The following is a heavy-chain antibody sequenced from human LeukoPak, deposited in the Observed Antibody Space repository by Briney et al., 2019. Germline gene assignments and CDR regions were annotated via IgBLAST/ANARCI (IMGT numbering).Heavy chain of an antibody. CDR3: ARGESEYYGSGRRLDFFDY. J-gene: IGHJ4*02. V-gene: IGHV4-31*03. Sequence: PSQTLSLTCTVSGGSISSGGYYWSWLRQHPGKGLEWIGYIYYSGSTYYNPSLKSRVTISVDTSKNQFSLKLSSVTAADTAVYYCARGESEYYGSGRRLDFFDYWGQGTLVTVSS. D-gene: IGHD3-10*01. CDR1: GGSISSGGYY. CDR2: IYYSGST.